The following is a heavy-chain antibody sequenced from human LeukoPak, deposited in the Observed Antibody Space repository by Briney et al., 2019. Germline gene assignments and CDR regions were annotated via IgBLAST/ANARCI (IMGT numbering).Heavy chain of an antibody. D-gene: IGHD4-17*01. Sequence: GGSLRLPCGASGFTLSRCRTNWVRQAPGKGLEWVSSIISSSSYIYYADSVKGRFTISRDNAKNSLYLQMNSLRAEDTAVYYCAREVAVTTFPYYYYGMDVWGQGTTVTVSS. CDR3: AREVAVTTFPYYYYGMDV. J-gene: IGHJ6*02. CDR1: GFTLSRCR. V-gene: IGHV3-21*01. CDR2: IISSSSYI.